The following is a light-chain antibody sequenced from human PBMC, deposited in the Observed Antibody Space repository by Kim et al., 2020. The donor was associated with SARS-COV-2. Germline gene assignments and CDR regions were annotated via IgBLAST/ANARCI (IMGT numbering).Light chain of an antibody. J-gene: IGLJ3*02. V-gene: IGLV1-44*01. CDR1: SSNIGGNS. CDR2: SHN. Sequence: QSVLTQPPSASGTPGQRVTISCSGSSSNIGGNSVYWYQQLPGTAPKLLIYSHNRRPSGVPDRLSASKSGTSASLAISELQSDDEADYYCAAWDDSLNGWVFGGGTQLTVL. CDR3: AAWDDSLNGWV.